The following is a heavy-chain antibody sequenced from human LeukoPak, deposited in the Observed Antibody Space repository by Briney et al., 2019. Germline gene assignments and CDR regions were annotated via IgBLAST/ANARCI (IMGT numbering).Heavy chain of an antibody. CDR1: GFTFGDYA. D-gene: IGHD3-10*01. CDR3: TTYLGVMDLSYLQY. J-gene: IGHJ4*02. Sequence: PGGSLRLSCTASGFTFGDYAMNWVRQAPGKGLEWVGFIRSKTYGGTTEYAASVKGRFTISRDDSKSIAYLQMNSLKTEHTAVYYCTTYLGVMDLSYLQYWGQGTLVTVSS. V-gene: IGHV3-49*04. CDR2: IRSKTYGGTT.